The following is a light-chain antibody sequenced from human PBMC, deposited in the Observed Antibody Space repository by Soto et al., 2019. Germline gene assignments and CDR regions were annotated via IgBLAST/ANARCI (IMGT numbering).Light chain of an antibody. CDR3: QQRSSWPYT. J-gene: IGKJ2*01. CDR2: DAS. V-gene: IGKV3-11*01. CDR1: QSVSSY. Sequence: EIVLTQPPATLSLSPGERATLSCRASQSVSSYLAWYQQKPGQAPRLLIYDASNRATGIPARFSGSGSGTDFTLTISILEPEDFAVYYCQQRSSWPYTFGQGTKVDIK.